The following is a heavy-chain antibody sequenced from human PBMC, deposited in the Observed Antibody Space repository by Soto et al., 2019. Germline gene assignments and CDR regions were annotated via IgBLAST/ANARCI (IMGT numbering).Heavy chain of an antibody. D-gene: IGHD3-3*01. CDR1: GYTFTSYG. CDR3: ARLDDFWSGYYSPDY. V-gene: IGHV1-18*04. J-gene: IGHJ4*01. Sequence: ASVKVSCKASGYTFTSYGISWVRQAPVQGLEWMGWISAYNGNTNYAQKLQGRVTMTTDTYTSTAYMELRSLRSDDTAVYYCARLDDFWSGYYSPDYWGHGTLVTVSS. CDR2: ISAYNGNT.